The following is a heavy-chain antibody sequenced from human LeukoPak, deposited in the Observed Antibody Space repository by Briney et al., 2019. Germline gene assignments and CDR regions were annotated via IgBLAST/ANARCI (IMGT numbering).Heavy chain of an antibody. Sequence: GGSLRLSCAASGFTFSSYGMHWVRQAPGKGLEWVAVISYDGSNKYYADSVKGRFTISRDNSKNTLYLQMNSLRAEDTAVYYCAKLWSVSVTSHASDIWGQGTMVTVSS. CDR2: ISYDGSNK. CDR3: AKLWSVSVTSHASDI. D-gene: IGHD4-17*01. J-gene: IGHJ3*02. CDR1: GFTFSSYG. V-gene: IGHV3-30*18.